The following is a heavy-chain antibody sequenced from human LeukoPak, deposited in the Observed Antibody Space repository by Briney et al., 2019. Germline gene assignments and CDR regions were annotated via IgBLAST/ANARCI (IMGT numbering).Heavy chain of an antibody. Sequence: SETLSLTCTVSGGSISSYYWSWIRQPPGKGLEWIGYIYYSGSTNYNTSLKSRVTISVGTSKNQFSLKLSSVTAADTAVYYCARGAPGWFDPWGQGTLVTVSS. J-gene: IGHJ5*02. D-gene: IGHD7-27*01. CDR1: GGSISSYY. CDR2: IYYSGST. CDR3: ARGAPGWFDP. V-gene: IGHV4-59*01.